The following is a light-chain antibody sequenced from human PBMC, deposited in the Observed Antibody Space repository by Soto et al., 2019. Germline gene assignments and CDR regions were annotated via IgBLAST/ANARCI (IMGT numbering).Light chain of an antibody. Sequence: DIQMTQSPSTLSASVGDRVTITCRASQSIVRWLAWYQQKPGIAPNLLIYEASTLESGVPSRFSGSGSGTEFTLTISSLQPDDFATYNCQNYNVYPLTFGGGTQVEIK. CDR2: EAS. CDR3: QNYNVYPLT. V-gene: IGKV1-5*03. CDR1: QSIVRW. J-gene: IGKJ4*01.